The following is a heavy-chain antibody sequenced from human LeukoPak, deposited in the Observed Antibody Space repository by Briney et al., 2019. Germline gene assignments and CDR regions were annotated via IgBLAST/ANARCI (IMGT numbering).Heavy chain of an antibody. Sequence: ASVKVSCKASGYTFTSYGISWVRQAPGQGLEWMGWISAYNGNTNYAQKLQGRVTMTTDTSTCTAYMELRSLRSDDTAVYYCARVLYASRVLRYFDWLHPFDYWGQGTLVTVSS. J-gene: IGHJ4*02. CDR2: ISAYNGNT. CDR1: GYTFTSYG. CDR3: ARVLYASRVLRYFDWLHPFDY. V-gene: IGHV1-18*01. D-gene: IGHD3-9*01.